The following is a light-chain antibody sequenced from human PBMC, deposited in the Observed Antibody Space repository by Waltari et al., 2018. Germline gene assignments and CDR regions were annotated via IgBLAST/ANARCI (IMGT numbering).Light chain of an antibody. Sequence: QSARTQPASVSGSPGQSITIPCTGTSSDVGYANDVSWYQQHPGKAPKLMISDVNKRPSGVSNRFSGSKSGNTASLTISGLQAEDEADYYCSSYTNYATVIFGGGTKLTVL. CDR3: SSYTNYATVI. V-gene: IGLV2-14*01. CDR1: SSDVGYAND. CDR2: DVN. J-gene: IGLJ2*01.